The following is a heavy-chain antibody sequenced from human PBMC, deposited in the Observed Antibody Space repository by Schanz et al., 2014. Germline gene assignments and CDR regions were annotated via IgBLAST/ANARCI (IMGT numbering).Heavy chain of an antibody. D-gene: IGHD5-18*01. CDR2: INHSANT. Sequence: QVQLQQWGAGLLKPSETLSLTCAVDGGSFSGYYWSWIRQSPDKGLEWIGEINHSANTTYNPSLKSRVTISADTSKNQLSLKLTSVTAADTAVYYCASKARYTYGYDYWGQGTLVTVSS. J-gene: IGHJ4*02. CDR1: GGSFSGYY. CDR3: ASKARYTYGYDY. V-gene: IGHV4-34*01.